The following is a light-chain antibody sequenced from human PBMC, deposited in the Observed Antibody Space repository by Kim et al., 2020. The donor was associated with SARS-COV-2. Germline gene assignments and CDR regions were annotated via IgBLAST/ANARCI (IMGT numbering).Light chain of an antibody. J-gene: IGKJ1*01. V-gene: IGKV3-20*01. CDR3: QQYGSSPPVT. CDR1: QSVRSY. Sequence: SPAQRATFPCRASQSVRSYLAWYQQNPGQAPRLLIYGAFSRATGIPDRFSASGSGTDFILTIIRLEPEDFAVYYCQQYGSSPPVTFGQGTKVDIK. CDR2: GAF.